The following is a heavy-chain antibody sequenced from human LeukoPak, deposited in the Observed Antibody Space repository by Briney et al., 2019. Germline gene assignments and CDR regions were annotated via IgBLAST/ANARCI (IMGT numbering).Heavy chain of an antibody. CDR3: ARDAGYGGNSDY. J-gene: IGHJ4*02. V-gene: IGHV3-7*01. CDR2: IYKDGSDK. D-gene: IGHD4-23*01. Sequence: GGSLRLSCAASGFTFNMYWMTWVRQAPGKGLESVAYIYKDGSDKYYVDSVRGRFTVSRDKPKKSLYLQMNSLRAEDTAVYYCARDAGYGGNSDYWGQGTLVTVSS. CDR1: GFTFNMYW.